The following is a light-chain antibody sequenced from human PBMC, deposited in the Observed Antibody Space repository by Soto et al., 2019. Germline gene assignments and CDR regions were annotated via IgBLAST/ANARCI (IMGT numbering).Light chain of an antibody. Sequence: DIQMTQSPSSLSASVGDRVSITCRGSQIINTWLAWYQQKPGKAPKLLIYRASNLVNGVPSRFSGSGSGTEFTLTISSLQPDDFSIYYCQQYETYSGTFGPGTKVDL. J-gene: IGKJ3*01. CDR3: QQYETYSGT. CDR1: QIINTW. CDR2: RAS. V-gene: IGKV1-5*03.